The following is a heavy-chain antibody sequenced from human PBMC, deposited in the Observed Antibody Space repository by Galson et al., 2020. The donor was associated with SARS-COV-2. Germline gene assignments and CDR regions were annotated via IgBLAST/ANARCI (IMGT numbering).Heavy chain of an antibody. V-gene: IGHV1-58*01. J-gene: IGHJ4*02. Sequence: SVQVSRKASRFTFTSSAVQWVRQARGQRLEWIGWIVVGTGHTNYAQNFQERVTITRDMSTNTAYMELSSLRAEDTAVYYCAALWAGMTTGGGYWGQGTLVTVSS. CDR3: AALWAGMTTGGGY. CDR1: RFTFTSSA. CDR2: IVVGTGHT. D-gene: IGHD4-17*01.